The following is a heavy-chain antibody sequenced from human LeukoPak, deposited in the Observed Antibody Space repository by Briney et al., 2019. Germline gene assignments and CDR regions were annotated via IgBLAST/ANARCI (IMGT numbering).Heavy chain of an antibody. J-gene: IGHJ4*02. V-gene: IGHV4-4*07. CDR3: ARETEVPGGRSWDF. CDR1: GASISSYY. Sequence: SETLSLTCTVSGASISSYYWTWIRQPAGKGLEWVGRIHPSGTTNHNPSLKSRVIMSLDMSNNQFSLKVRSVTAADTAVYYCARETEVPGGRSWDFWGQGTLVTVSS. D-gene: IGHD6-19*01. CDR2: IHPSGTT.